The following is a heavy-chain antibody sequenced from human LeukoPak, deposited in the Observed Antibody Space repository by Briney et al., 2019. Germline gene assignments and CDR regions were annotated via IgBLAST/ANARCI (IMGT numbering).Heavy chain of an antibody. CDR3: AKDPTIAAARSGMY. V-gene: IGHV3-30*18. Sequence: PGGSLRLSCAASGFTFSSYGMHWVRQAPGKGLEWVAVISYDGSNKYYADSVKGRFTISRDNSKNTLYLQMNSLRAEDTAVYYCAKDPTIAAARSGMYWGQGTLVTVSS. D-gene: IGHD6-13*01. CDR2: ISYDGSNK. CDR1: GFTFSSYG. J-gene: IGHJ4*02.